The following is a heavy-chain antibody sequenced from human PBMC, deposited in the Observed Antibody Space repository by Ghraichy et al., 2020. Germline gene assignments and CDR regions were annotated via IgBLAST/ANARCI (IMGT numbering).Heavy chain of an antibody. Sequence: GGSLRLSCPASGFTFSNYAMSWVRQAPGKGLEWVSTISTSGDGTYYADSVKGRFTISRDNSNDSLYLQMSNLRVEDTALYYCAKIPGLGGAGWSFDFCARGTLVTVSS. J-gene: IGHJ2*01. D-gene: IGHD3/OR15-3a*01. CDR3: AKIPGLGGAGWSFDF. CDR2: ISTSGDGT. V-gene: IGHV3-23*01. CDR1: GFTFSNYA.